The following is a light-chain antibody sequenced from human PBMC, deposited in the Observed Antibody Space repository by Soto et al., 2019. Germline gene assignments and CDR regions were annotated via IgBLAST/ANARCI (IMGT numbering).Light chain of an antibody. CDR1: QGIRDD. CDR2: AAS. Sequence: DIQLTQSPSSLSAHVGDRVTITCRASQGIRDDLGWYQQKAGEAPKRLIYAASSLHSGVPSRFSGSGSGTEFTLTISSLQPEDFATYYCQQTYSTPPTFGQGTKVDI. CDR3: QQTYSTPPT. J-gene: IGKJ1*01. V-gene: IGKV1-17*01.